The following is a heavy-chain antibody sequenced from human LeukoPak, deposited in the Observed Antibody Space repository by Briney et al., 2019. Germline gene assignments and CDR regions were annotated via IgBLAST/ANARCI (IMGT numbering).Heavy chain of an antibody. D-gene: IGHD3-22*01. CDR1: GGTFSSYA. Sequence: SVKVSCTASGGTFSSYAISWVRQAPGQGLEWMGGIIPIFGTANYAQKFQGRVTITADESTSTAYMELSSLRSEDTAVYYCARRRHYYDSSGYYLDYWGQGTLVTVSS. CDR3: ARRRHYYDSSGYYLDY. J-gene: IGHJ4*02. CDR2: IIPIFGTA. V-gene: IGHV1-69*13.